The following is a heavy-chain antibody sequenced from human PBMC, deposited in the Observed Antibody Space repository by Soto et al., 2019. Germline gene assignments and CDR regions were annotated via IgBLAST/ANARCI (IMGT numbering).Heavy chain of an antibody. V-gene: IGHV3-23*01. CDR2: ISGSGGST. CDR3: AARWGVRRNSYYHCYGMDV. CDR1: GFTFSSYA. D-gene: IGHD3-16*01. Sequence: EVQLLESGGGLVQPGGSLRLSCAASGFTFSSYAMSWVRQAPGKGLEWVSAISGSGGSTYYADSVKGRFTISRDNSKNTLYLQKKLLIAEDTAVYYCAARWGVRRNSYYHCYGMDVWGQGTTVTVSS. J-gene: IGHJ6*02.